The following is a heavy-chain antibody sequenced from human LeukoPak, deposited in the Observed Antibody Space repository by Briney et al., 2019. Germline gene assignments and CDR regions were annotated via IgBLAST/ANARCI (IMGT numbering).Heavy chain of an antibody. V-gene: IGHV5-51*01. J-gene: IGHJ4*02. Sequence: GESLKISCKGFGYSFTNYWIGWVRQMPGKGLEWMGIIYPGDSETRYGPSFQGQVTISADKSIGTAYLQWGSLKASDTAMYYCARRADSSAYYTYWGQGTLVTVFS. D-gene: IGHD3-22*01. CDR3: ARRADSSAYYTY. CDR1: GYSFTNYW. CDR2: IYPGDSET.